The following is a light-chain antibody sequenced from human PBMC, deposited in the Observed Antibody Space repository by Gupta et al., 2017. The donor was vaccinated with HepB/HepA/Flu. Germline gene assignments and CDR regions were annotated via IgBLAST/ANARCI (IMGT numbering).Light chain of an antibody. Sequence: DIQMTQSPSSLSASVGDRVTITCRASQSISRHLNWYQQKPGKAPKLLIYTTSNLQSGVPSRFSGSGSGTDFTLTITNLQPEDFATYYCQQTDGDPPCIFGQGTKLEIK. CDR2: TTS. CDR1: QSISRH. J-gene: IGKJ2*02. V-gene: IGKV1-39*01. CDR3: QQTDGDPPCI.